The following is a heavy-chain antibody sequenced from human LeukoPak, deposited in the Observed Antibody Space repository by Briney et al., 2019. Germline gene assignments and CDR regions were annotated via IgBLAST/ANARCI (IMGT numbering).Heavy chain of an antibody. CDR2: INSDGSST. V-gene: IGHV3-74*01. D-gene: IGHD5-12*01. CDR1: GFTFSTFW. CDR3: ARSAGIAATIVLGY. J-gene: IGHJ4*02. Sequence: GGSLRLSCAASGFTFSTFWMHRVRQAPGQGLVWVSRINSDGSSTTYADSVKGRFTISRDNSKNTLYLQMNSLRAEDTAVYYCARSAGIAATIVLGYWGQGTLVTVSS.